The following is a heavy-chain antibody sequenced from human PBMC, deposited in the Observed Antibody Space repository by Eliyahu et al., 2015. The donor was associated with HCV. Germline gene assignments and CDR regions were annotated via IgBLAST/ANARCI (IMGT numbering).Heavy chain of an antibody. CDR3: ARDKLYYFDY. V-gene: IGHV3-21*01. CDR2: ISSTSTFI. CDR1: GFTFSSYS. Sequence: EVQVVESGGGLVKPGGSLRXSXVAXGFTFSSYSINWVRQTPGKGLEWVSSISSTSTFIHYADSVKGRFTISRDNAKNSSFLQMDSLRAEDTAIYYCARDKLYYFDYWGQGTPVTVSS. D-gene: IGHD4-23*01. J-gene: IGHJ4*02.